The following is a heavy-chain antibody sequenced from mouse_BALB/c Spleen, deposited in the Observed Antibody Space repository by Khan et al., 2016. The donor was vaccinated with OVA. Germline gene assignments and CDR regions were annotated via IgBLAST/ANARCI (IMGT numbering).Heavy chain of an antibody. Sequence: QVQLQQSGPELKKPGETVKISCKASGYTFTNYGMNWVKQAPGKGLKWMGWINTYTGEPTYADDFKGRFAFSLETSASTAYLQINNLKNEDMATYFCARTFTTATSYFDVWGAGTTVTVSS. V-gene: IGHV9-1*02. J-gene: IGHJ1*01. CDR2: INTYTGEP. CDR3: ARTFTTATSYFDV. CDR1: GYTFTNYG. D-gene: IGHD1-2*01.